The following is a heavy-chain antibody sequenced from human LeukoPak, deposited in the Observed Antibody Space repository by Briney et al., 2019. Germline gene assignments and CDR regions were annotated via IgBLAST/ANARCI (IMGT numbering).Heavy chain of an antibody. CDR2: IYYSGST. CDR3: ARGSSFRGGAFDI. V-gene: IGHV4-39*01. CDR1: GGSISSSSYY. J-gene: IGHJ3*02. Sequence: SETLSLTCTVSGGSISSSSYYWGWIRQPPGKGLEWIGSIYYSGSTYYNPSLKSRVTISVDTSKNQFSLKLSSVTAADTAVYYCARGSSFRGGAFDIWGQGTMVTVSS. D-gene: IGHD6-6*01.